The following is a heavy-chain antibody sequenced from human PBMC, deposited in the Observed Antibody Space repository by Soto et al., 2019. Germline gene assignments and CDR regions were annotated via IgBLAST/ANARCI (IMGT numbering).Heavy chain of an antibody. J-gene: IGHJ4*02. CDR2: IDPSDSYT. Sequence: ESLKISCKGSGYSVTSYWISLVRQMRGKGLEWMGRIDPSDSYTNYSPSFQGHVTISADKSISTAYLQWSSLKASDTAMYYCARKYYDILTGYQIFDYWGQGTLVTVS. D-gene: IGHD3-9*01. V-gene: IGHV5-10-1*01. CDR1: GYSVTSYW. CDR3: ARKYYDILTGYQIFDY.